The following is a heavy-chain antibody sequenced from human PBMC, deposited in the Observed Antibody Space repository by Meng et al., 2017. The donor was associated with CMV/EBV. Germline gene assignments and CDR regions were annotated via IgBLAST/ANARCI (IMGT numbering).Heavy chain of an antibody. V-gene: IGHV3-48*03. D-gene: IGHD3-3*01. CDR1: TFTLSNHD. CDR2: INRGDSVI. Sequence: GGSLRLSCSSSTFTLSNHDMNWVRQAPGKGLEWLSYINRGDSVIAYADSVRGRFTISRDIAKNSLYLQMNSLRVEDTALYYCTKDQGISGYSMDVWGQGTTVTVSS. J-gene: IGHJ6*02. CDR3: TKDQGISGYSMDV.